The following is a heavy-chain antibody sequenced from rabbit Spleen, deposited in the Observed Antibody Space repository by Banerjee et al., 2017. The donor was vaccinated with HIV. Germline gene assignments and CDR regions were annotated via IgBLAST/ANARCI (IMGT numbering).Heavy chain of an antibody. D-gene: IGHD6-1*01. J-gene: IGHJ4*01. CDR3: ARDDWSNNGYAFKL. CDR2: IYADSSSFT. Sequence: QSLEESGGDLVKPGASLTLTCTASGFTISSSYWICWVRQAPGKGLEWIACIYADSSSFTYYATWAKGRFTISTTSSTTVTLQMTSLTAADTATYFCARDDWSNNGYAFKLWGPGTLVTVS. CDR1: GFTISSSYW. V-gene: IGHV1S40*01.